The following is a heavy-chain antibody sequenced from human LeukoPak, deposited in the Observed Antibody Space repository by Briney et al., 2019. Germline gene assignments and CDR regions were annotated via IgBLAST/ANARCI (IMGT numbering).Heavy chain of an antibody. D-gene: IGHD2-2*01. V-gene: IGHV4-59*01. J-gene: IGHJ4*02. CDR2: MYNSGGTY. Sequence: NSSETLSLTCTVSGASIRSYYWSWIRQPPGRGLEWIGYMYNSGGTYYYNPSLKSRVTISGDTSKNQFSLKLTSVSAADTAVYYCARLGGPAAVDYWGQGALVSVSS. CDR3: ARLGGPAAVDY. CDR1: GASIRSYY.